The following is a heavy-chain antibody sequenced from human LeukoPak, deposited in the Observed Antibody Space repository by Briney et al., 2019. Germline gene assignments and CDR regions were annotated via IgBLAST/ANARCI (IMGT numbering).Heavy chain of an antibody. J-gene: IGHJ4*02. CDR2: VNGSGDTT. D-gene: IGHD6-19*01. Sequence: TGGSLRLSCAASGFIFSNYAMSWVRQAPGKGPEWVSAVNGSGDTTYYADSVKGRFTISRDNSKNTMYPEMNSLRAEDTAVYYCAKDLRAVAGRGPFDYWGQGTLVTVSS. CDR3: AKDLRAVAGRGPFDY. V-gene: IGHV3-23*01. CDR1: GFIFSNYA.